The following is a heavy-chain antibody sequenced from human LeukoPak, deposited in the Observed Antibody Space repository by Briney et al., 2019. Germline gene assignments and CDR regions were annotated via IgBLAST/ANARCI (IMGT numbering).Heavy chain of an antibody. CDR3: ARTSPRAATFDY. J-gene: IGHJ4*02. V-gene: IGHV4-4*07. CDR1: GGSISSYY. CDR2: IYTSGTT. D-gene: IGHD2-15*01. Sequence: SETLSLTCAASGGSISSYYWSWIRQPAGKGLEWIGRIYTSGTTNYNPSLKSRVTMSVDTYKNQFSLNLNSVTAADTAVYYCARTSPRAATFDYWGQGTLVTVSS.